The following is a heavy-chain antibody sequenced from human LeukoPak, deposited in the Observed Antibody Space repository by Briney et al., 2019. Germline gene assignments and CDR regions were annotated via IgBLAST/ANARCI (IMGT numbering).Heavy chain of an antibody. D-gene: IGHD3-16*01. CDR1: GGSFSGYY. CDR3: ARDGLSAWGTDY. Sequence: PSETLSLTSAVYGGSFSGYYWSWLPPPPGKGLEWFNKNHQNERNTYNPPLKSRVTRSVDTSKNNFTLKLTSVTAADTAGYYCARDGLSAWGTDYWGQGTLVTVSS. V-gene: IGHV4-34*01. J-gene: IGHJ4*02. CDR2: NHQNERN.